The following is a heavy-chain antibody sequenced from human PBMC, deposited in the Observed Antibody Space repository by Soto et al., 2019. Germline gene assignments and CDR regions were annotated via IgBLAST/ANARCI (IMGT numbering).Heavy chain of an antibody. CDR1: GGTFSSYT. CDR2: IIPILGIA. J-gene: IGHJ6*02. CDR3: ATSYSGYDYHYYYGMDV. V-gene: IGHV1-69*02. D-gene: IGHD5-12*01. Sequence: SVKVSCKASGGTFSSYTISWVRQAPGQGLEWMGRIIPILGIANYAQKFQGRVTITRDTSASTAYMELSSLRSEDTAVYYCATSYSGYDYHYYYGMDVWGQGTTVTVSS.